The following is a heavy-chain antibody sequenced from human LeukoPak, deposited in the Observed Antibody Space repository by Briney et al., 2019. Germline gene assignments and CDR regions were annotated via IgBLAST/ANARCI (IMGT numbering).Heavy chain of an antibody. CDR2: IYTSGST. D-gene: IGHD4-23*01. V-gene: IGHV4-4*09. CDR1: GGSISSYY. CDR3: ARHYGYYSGNFQPYNWFDP. J-gene: IGHJ5*02. Sequence: SETLSLTCTVSGGSISSYYWSWIRQPPGKGLEWIGYIYTSGSTNYNPSLKSRVTISVDTSKNQFSLKLSSVTAADTAVYYCARHYGYYSGNFQPYNWFDPWGQGTLVTVSS.